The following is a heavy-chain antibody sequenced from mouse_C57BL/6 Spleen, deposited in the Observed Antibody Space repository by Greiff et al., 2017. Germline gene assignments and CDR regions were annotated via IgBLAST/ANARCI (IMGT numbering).Heavy chain of an antibody. CDR1: GYTFTDYY. Sequence: EVQLQQSGPELVKPGASVKISCKASGYTFTDYYMNWVKQSHGKSLEWIGDINPNNGGTSYNQKFKGKATLTVDKSSSTAYMELRSLTSEDSAVYYCARSYWILDWWGQGTTLTVSS. D-gene: IGHD1-1*01. CDR2: INPNNGGT. J-gene: IGHJ2*01. CDR3: ARSYWILDW. V-gene: IGHV1-26*01.